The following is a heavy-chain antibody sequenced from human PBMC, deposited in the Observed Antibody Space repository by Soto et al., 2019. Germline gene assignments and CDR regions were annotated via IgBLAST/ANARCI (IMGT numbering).Heavy chain of an antibody. D-gene: IGHD1-1*01. Sequence: GASVKVSCKASGYTFTRYTIHWLRQAPGQRLEWMGWINAGNGNTKYSQNFQGRVTIARDTSASTAYMELSSLRSEDTAVYYCARVERYNWYYYYGMDVWGQGTTVTVSS. CDR1: GYTFTRYT. J-gene: IGHJ6*02. V-gene: IGHV1-3*01. CDR3: ARVERYNWYYYYGMDV. CDR2: INAGNGNT.